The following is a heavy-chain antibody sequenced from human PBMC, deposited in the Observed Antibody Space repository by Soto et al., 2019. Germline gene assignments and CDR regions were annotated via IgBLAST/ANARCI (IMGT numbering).Heavy chain of an antibody. V-gene: IGHV5-10-1*01. J-gene: IGHJ4*02. Sequence: GESLKISCKGSGYSFTSYWISWVRQMPGKGLEWMGRIDPSDSYTNYSPSFQGHVTISADKSISTAYLQWSSLKASDTAMYYCARTPLYYDILTGYFLDYWGQGTLVTVSS. CDR3: ARTPLYYDILTGYFLDY. CDR2: IDPSDSYT. CDR1: GYSFTSYW. D-gene: IGHD3-9*01.